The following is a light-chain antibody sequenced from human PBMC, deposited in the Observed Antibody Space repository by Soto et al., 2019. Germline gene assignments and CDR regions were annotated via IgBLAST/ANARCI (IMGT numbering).Light chain of an antibody. Sequence: EIVLTQSPATLSLSPGEGATLSCRASESVSSTFLAWYQQKPGQAPRLLIFGVSNRATGIPDRFSGSGSGTDFTLTISRLEPEDFAVYYCGQFVSAPPRTFGQGTKVDIK. J-gene: IGKJ1*01. CDR2: GVS. CDR3: GQFVSAPPRT. V-gene: IGKV3-20*01. CDR1: ESVSSTF.